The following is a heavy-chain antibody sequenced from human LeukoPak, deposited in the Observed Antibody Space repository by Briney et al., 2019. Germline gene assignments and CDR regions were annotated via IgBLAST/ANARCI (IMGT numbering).Heavy chain of an antibody. CDR1: GFTFSSYA. CDR3: AKDKSYGDYAKDAFDI. J-gene: IGHJ3*02. Sequence: GSLRLSCAASGFTFSSYAMSWVRQAPGKGLEWVSVISDSGGSTYYADSVKGRFTISRDNSKNTLYLQMNSLRAEDTAVYYCAKDKSYGDYAKDAFDIWGQGTMVTVSS. V-gene: IGHV3-23*01. D-gene: IGHD4-17*01. CDR2: ISDSGGST.